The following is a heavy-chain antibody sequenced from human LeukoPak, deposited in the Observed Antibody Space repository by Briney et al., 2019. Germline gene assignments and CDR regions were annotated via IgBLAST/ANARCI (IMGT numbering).Heavy chain of an antibody. D-gene: IGHD3-16*01. CDR3: ARASFGDYDSAFDY. V-gene: IGHV3-53*01. J-gene: IGHJ4*02. CDR1: GFTVSSNY. CDR2: IYVGGST. Sequence: PGGSLRLSCTVSGFTVSSNYMSWVRQAPGRGLEWVSVIYVGGSTYYADSVKGRFTISRDNSKNTLYLQMNSLRAEDTAVYYCARASFGDYDSAFDYWGQGTLVTVSS.